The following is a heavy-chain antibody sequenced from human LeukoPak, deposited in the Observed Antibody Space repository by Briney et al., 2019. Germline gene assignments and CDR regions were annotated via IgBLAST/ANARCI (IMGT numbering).Heavy chain of an antibody. D-gene: IGHD3-22*01. CDR2: ISGSGGST. CDR1: GFTFSSYA. J-gene: IGHJ4*02. Sequence: GGSLRLSCAASGFTFSSYAMSWVRQAPGKGLEWVSAISGSGGSTYYADSVKGRFTISRDNSKNTPYLQMNSLRAEDTAVYYCAKDRLIVVVADFDYWGQGTLVTVSS. CDR3: AKDRLIVVVADFDY. V-gene: IGHV3-23*01.